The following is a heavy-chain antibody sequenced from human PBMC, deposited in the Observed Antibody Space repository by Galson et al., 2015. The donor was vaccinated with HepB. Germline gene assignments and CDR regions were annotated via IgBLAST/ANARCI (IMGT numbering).Heavy chain of an antibody. CDR2: INVDGSST. CDR1: GFSFSSYW. CDR3: ATRPRGDRYGYAMDV. D-gene: IGHD5-18*01. V-gene: IGHV3-74*01. Sequence: SLRLSCAASGFSFSSYWMHWVRQAPGKGLVWVSRINVDGSSTSYPDSVKGRFTVSRDNAKNMLHLQLNSLRPEDTAVYYCATRPRGDRYGYAMDVWGQGTTVTVSS. J-gene: IGHJ6*02.